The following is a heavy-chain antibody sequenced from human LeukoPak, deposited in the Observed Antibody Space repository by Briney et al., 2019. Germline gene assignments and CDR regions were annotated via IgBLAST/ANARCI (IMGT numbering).Heavy chain of an antibody. J-gene: IGHJ4*02. CDR1: GFTFSSYS. CDR2: ISSSSSYI. D-gene: IGHD4-17*01. Sequence: GGSLRLSCAASGFTFSSYSMNWVRQAPGKGLEWVSSISSSSSYIYYADSVKGRFTISRDNAKNSLYLQMNSLRAEDTAVYYCARESSTVTKTSGGFDYWGQGTLVTVSS. CDR3: ARESSTVTKTSGGFDY. V-gene: IGHV3-21*01.